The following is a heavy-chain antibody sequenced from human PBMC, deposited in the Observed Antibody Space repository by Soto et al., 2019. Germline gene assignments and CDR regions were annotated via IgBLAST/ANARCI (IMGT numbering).Heavy chain of an antibody. Sequence: PGGSLGLSCASSGLTLGRVGLHRIHQAPGKGLEWVAYISYDGSNEHSADSVKGRFTISRDNSEDTLYLQMNSLIVEDTAVYFCAKDTFYDDSCGYYIFEFWGQGALVTVSS. CDR1: GLTLGRVG. D-gene: IGHD3-22*01. CDR3: AKDTFYDDSCGYYIFEF. V-gene: IGHV3-30*18. J-gene: IGHJ4*02. CDR2: ISYDGSNE.